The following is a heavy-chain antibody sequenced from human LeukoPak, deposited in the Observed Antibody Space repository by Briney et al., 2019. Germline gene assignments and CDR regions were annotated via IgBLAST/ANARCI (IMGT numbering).Heavy chain of an antibody. CDR1: GFTFSSYG. CDR2: IWYDGGNK. CDR3: ARGGRGYSYALYYFDY. J-gene: IGHJ4*02. D-gene: IGHD5-18*01. V-gene: IGHV3-33*01. Sequence: GGSLRLSCAASGFTFSSYGMHWVRQAPGKGLEWVAVIWYDGGNKYYADSVKGRFTISRDNSKNTLYLQMNSLRAEDTAVYYCARGGRGYSYALYYFDYWGQGTLVTVSS.